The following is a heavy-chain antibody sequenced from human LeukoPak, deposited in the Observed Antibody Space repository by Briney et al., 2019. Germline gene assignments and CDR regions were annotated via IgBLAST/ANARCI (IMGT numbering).Heavy chain of an antibody. D-gene: IGHD4-17*01. CDR3: ARELSFGHGDHVDLNWFDP. V-gene: IGHV4-39*02. CDR1: VGSLSGSSYH. Sequence: PSETLSLTRTVSVGSLSGSSYHWGCSRPPPGRGLWWVGSIYYSGRTYYTPSLKSRVTISADTSKNPFSLQMSSVTAADTALYFCARELSFGHGDHVDLNWFDPWGQGTLVTVSS. CDR2: IYYSGRT. J-gene: IGHJ5*02.